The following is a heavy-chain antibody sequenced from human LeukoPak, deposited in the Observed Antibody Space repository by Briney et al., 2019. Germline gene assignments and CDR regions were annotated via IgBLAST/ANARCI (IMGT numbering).Heavy chain of an antibody. CDR3: ARVPLVRYQLGTHSSEGYYYMDV. D-gene: IGHD2-2*01. Sequence: GGPLRLSCAASGFTFSSYAMSWVRQAPGKGLEWVSAISGSGGSTYYADSVKGRFTISRDNSKNTLYLQMNSLRAEDTAVYYCARVPLVRYQLGTHSSEGYYYMDVWGKGTTVTVSS. CDR1: GFTFSSYA. J-gene: IGHJ6*03. V-gene: IGHV3-23*01. CDR2: ISGSGGST.